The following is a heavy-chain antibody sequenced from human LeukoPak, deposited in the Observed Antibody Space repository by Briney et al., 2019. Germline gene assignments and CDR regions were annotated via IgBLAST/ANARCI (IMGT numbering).Heavy chain of an antibody. D-gene: IGHD3-3*01. Sequence: ASVKVSCKASGYTFTSYGISWVRQAPGQGLEWMGWISAYNGNTNYAQKLQGRVTMTTDTSTSTAYMELRSLRSNDTAVYYCARAGITIFGVVIKVPSEDYYYYYMDVWGKGTTVTVSS. CDR1: GYTFTSYG. CDR3: ARAGITIFGVVIKVPSEDYYYYYMDV. V-gene: IGHV1-18*01. CDR2: ISAYNGNT. J-gene: IGHJ6*03.